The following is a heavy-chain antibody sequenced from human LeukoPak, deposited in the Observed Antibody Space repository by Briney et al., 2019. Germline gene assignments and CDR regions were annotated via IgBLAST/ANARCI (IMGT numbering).Heavy chain of an antibody. J-gene: IGHJ6*02. Sequence: SVKVSCKASGGTFSSYAISWVRQAPGQGLEWMGRIIPILGIANYAQKFQGRVTITADKSTSTAYMELSSLRSEDTAVYYCARDYGDYGRRYYYGMDVWGQGATVTVSS. V-gene: IGHV1-69*04. D-gene: IGHD4-17*01. CDR3: ARDYGDYGRRYYYGMDV. CDR2: IIPILGIA. CDR1: GGTFSSYA.